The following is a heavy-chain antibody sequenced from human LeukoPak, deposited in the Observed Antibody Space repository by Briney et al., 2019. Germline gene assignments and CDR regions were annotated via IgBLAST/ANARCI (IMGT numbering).Heavy chain of an antibody. CDR1: GFTVSNNY. V-gene: IGHV3-53*01. J-gene: IGHJ5*02. Sequence: GGSLRLSCAASGFTVSNNYMSWVRQAPGKGLEWVSVIYTGGSTDYADSVKGRFTISRDNPKNTLYLQMNSLRAEDTAMYYCARGRQGYGDYFSWGQGTLVTVSS. CDR3: ARGRQGYGDYFS. D-gene: IGHD4-17*01. CDR2: IYTGGST.